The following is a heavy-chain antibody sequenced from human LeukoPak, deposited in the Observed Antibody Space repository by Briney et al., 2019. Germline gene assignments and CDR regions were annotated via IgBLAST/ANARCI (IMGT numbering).Heavy chain of an antibody. CDR3: ARGQRSRDGYNYWFDP. J-gene: IGHJ5*02. V-gene: IGHV1-2*02. CDR2: INPNSGGT. CDR1: GYTFTGYY. D-gene: IGHD5-24*01. Sequence: ASVKVSCKASGYTFTGYYMHWVRQAPGQGLEWMGWINPNSGGTNYAQKFQGRVTMTRDTSISTAYMELNRLRSDDTAVYYCARGQRSRDGYNYWFDPWGQGTLVTVSS.